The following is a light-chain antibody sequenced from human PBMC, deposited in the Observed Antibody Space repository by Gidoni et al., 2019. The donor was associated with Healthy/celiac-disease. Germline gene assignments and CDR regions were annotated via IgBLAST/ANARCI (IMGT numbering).Light chain of an antibody. J-gene: IGLJ1*01. CDR2: EGS. CDR1: SSDVGSYNL. V-gene: IGLV2-23*01. Sequence: HSALTQPASVSVSPGQSITISCTGTSSDVGSYNLVSWYQQHPGKAPKLMIYEGSKRPSGVSNRFSGSKSGNTASLTIAGRQAEDEADYYCCSYAGSSTDVFGTGTKVTVL. CDR3: CSYAGSSTDV.